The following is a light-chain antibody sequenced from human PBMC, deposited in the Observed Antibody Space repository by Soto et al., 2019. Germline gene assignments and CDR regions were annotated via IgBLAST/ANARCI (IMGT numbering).Light chain of an antibody. J-gene: IGLJ1*01. CDR3: SSYTSSSSYV. CDR2: DVI. CDR1: KSDIGAFNH. V-gene: IGLV2-14*03. Sequence: ARTKPASGLPFPCHTLPLPLLWNKSDIGAFNHLSCHQQHPGKAPKLIIYDVINRPSGFSNRFSGSKTGNTASLLISGLQAEYEADYYCSSYTSSSSYVFGSGTKVTVL.